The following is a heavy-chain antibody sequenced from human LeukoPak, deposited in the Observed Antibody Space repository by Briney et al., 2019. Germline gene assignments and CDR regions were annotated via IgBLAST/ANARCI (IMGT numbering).Heavy chain of an antibody. CDR3: ARPSGWYRGFDY. D-gene: IGHD6-19*01. CDR1: GGSISSSSYY. CDR2: IYYSGST. V-gene: IGHV4-39*01. J-gene: IGHJ4*02. Sequence: SETLSLTCTVSGGSISSSSYYWGWIRQPPGKGLEWIGSIYYSGSTYYNPSLKSRVTISVDTSKNQFSLKLSSVTAADTAVYYCARPSGWYRGFDYWGQGTLVTVSS.